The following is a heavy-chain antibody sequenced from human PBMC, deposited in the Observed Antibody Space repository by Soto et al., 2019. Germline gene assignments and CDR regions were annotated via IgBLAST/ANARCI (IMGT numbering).Heavy chain of an antibody. CDR1: GFPVNINY. CDR3: ARGKGSGWYFGAFDI. CDR2: IYSGDST. J-gene: IGHJ3*02. Sequence: GGSLRLSCAASGFPVNINYMNWVRQAPGKGLEWISIIYSGDSTYYADSVKGRFTISRDTSKNTLFLQMNSLRAEDTAVYYCARGKGSGWYFGAFDIWGQGTMVTVSS. D-gene: IGHD6-19*01. V-gene: IGHV3-53*01.